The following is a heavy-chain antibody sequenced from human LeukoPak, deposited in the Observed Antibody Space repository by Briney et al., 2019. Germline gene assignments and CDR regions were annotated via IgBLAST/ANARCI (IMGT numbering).Heavy chain of an antibody. D-gene: IGHD2-2*01. Sequence: GASVKVSCKASGGTFSSYAISWVRQAPGQGLEWMGGIIPIFGTANYAQKFQGRVTITADESTSTAYMELSSLRSEDTAVYYCARDLATDIVVVPAAIGVAFDIWGQGTMVTVSS. V-gene: IGHV1-69*01. J-gene: IGHJ3*02. CDR1: GGTFSSYA. CDR3: ARDLATDIVVVPAAIGVAFDI. CDR2: IIPIFGTA.